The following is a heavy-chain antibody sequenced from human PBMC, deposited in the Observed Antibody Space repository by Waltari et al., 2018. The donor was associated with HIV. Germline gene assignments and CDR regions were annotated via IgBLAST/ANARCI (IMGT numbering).Heavy chain of an antibody. V-gene: IGHV4-34*01. D-gene: IGHD3-22*01. CDR3: AMGAYYYDSSGYYDRDAFDI. Sequence: QVQLQQWGAGLLKPSETLSLTCAVYGGSFSGYYWSWIRQPPGKGLEWIGEINHSGSTNYNPSLKSRVTISVDTSKNQFSLKLSSVTAADTAVYYCAMGAYYYDSSGYYDRDAFDIWGQGTMVTVSS. CDR1: GGSFSGYY. CDR2: INHSGST. J-gene: IGHJ3*02.